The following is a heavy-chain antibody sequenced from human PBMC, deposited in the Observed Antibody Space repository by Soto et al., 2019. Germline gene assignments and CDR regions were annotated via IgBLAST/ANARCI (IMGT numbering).Heavy chain of an antibody. Sequence: EVQLVQSGAEVKKPGESLKISCKGSGYSFTTHWIAWVRQMPGKGLEWMGIIYPSDSDTTYSPSFHGQVTISVDKSISTAYVQWSSLKASDTAMYYCARRSRSGYDWVGYNWFDLWGQGTLVTVSS. CDR1: GYSFTTHW. V-gene: IGHV5-51*01. D-gene: IGHD5-12*01. J-gene: IGHJ5*02. CDR2: IYPSDSDT. CDR3: ARRSRSGYDWVGYNWFDL.